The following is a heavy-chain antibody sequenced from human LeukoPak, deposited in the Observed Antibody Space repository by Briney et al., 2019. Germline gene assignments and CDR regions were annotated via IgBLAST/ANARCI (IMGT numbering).Heavy chain of an antibody. J-gene: IGHJ3*02. CDR1: GFTFSSYW. V-gene: IGHV3-7*01. Sequence: GGSLRLSCVASGFTFSSYWMSWVRQAPGKGLEWVANIEQDGSEKYNVDSVKGRFTISRDNAKNSLYLQMNSLRAEDTAVYYCARDPSGGAFDIWGQGTMVTVSS. CDR2: IEQDGSEK. CDR3: ARDPSGGAFDI. D-gene: IGHD3-10*01.